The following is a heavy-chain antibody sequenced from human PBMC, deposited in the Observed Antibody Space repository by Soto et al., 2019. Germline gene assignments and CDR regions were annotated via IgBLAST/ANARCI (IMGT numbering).Heavy chain of an antibody. CDR1: GGSSSTTHW. D-gene: IGHD4-4*01. CDR3: ARGMTTVTTLDY. Sequence: PSETLSLTCAVSGGSSSTTHWWTWSRQHPGKGLEWIGEIYHSGSTYYNPSLKSRVTISVDRSKNQFSLKLSSVTAADTAVYYCARGMTTVTTLDYWGQGTLVTVSS. J-gene: IGHJ4*02. V-gene: IGHV4-4*02. CDR2: IYHSGST.